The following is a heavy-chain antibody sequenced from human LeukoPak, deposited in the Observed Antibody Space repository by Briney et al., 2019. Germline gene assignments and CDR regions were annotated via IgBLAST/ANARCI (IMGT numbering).Heavy chain of an antibody. CDR3: ARGVAKLWWWKGFDP. CDR2: MNPNSGNT. V-gene: IGHV1-8*01. Sequence: ASVKVSCKASGYTFASYDINWVRQATGQGLEWMGWMNPNSGNTGYAQKFQGRVTMTRNTSISTAYMELSSLRSEDTAVYYCARGVAKLWWWKGFDPWGQGTLVTVSS. D-gene: IGHD2-21*01. CDR1: GYTFASYD. J-gene: IGHJ5*02.